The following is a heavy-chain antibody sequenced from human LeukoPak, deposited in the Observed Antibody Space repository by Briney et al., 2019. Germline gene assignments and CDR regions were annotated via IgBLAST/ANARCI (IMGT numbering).Heavy chain of an antibody. CDR2: IDQDGTEE. CDR3: AKGFDANYGMDV. J-gene: IGHJ6*04. V-gene: IGHV3-7*03. CDR1: GFTVNTYW. D-gene: IGHD3-9*01. Sequence: GGSLRLSCAASGFTVNTYWMNWVRQAPGKGLEWVANIDQDGTEEYYVESVKGRFTIFRDNAKNSVLLQMNSLRADDTAVYYCAKGFDANYGMDVWGKGTTVTVSS.